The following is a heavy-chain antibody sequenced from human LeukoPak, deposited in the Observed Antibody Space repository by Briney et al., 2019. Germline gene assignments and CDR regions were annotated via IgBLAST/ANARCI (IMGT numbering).Heavy chain of an antibody. CDR2: INPSGAST. CDR3: ARFSSSWYSSFDY. V-gene: IGHV1-46*01. CDR1: GYTFTSYY. Sequence: GASVKVSCKASGYTFTSYYMHWVRQAPGQGLEWMGIINPSGASTGYAQKFQGRVTMTWDTSTGTVYMELSSLRSEDTAVYYCARFSSSWYSSFDYWGQGTLVTVSS. J-gene: IGHJ4*02. D-gene: IGHD6-13*01.